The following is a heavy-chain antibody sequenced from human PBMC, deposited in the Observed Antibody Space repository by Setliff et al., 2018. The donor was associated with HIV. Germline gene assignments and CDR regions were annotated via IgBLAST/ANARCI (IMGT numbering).Heavy chain of an antibody. CDR2: IKPDGSEK. CDR3: AREPHELRYFDWLLYPAYYYYGMDV. Sequence: GGSLRLSCAASGFTFNIYWMTWVRQAPGKGLEWVANIKPDGSEKHYVDSVKGRFTISRDNSQNSLYLQMNSLRAEDTAVYYCAREPHELRYFDWLLYPAYYYYGMDVWGQGTTVTVSS. CDR1: GFTFNIYW. J-gene: IGHJ6*02. D-gene: IGHD3-9*01. V-gene: IGHV3-7*01.